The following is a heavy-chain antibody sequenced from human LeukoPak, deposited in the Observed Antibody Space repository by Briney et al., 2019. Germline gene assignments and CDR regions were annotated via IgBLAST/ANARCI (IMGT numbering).Heavy chain of an antibody. D-gene: IGHD4-17*01. J-gene: IGHJ6*02. CDR1: GGTFSGYA. V-gene: IGHV1-69*01. CDR2: IIPIFGTA. CDR3: ASGGYYGDYDYYYGMDV. Sequence: SVKVSCKASGGTFSGYAISWVRQAPGQGLEWMGGIIPIFGTANYAQKFQGRVTITADESTSTAYMELSSLRSEDTAVYYCASGGYYGDYDYYYGMDVWGQGTTVTVSS.